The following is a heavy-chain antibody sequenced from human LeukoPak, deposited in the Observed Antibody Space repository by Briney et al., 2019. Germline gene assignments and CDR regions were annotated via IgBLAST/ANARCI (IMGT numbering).Heavy chain of an antibody. J-gene: IGHJ6*02. D-gene: IGHD3-10*01. CDR3: ARVARVSGHLLLWFGELFSSGMDV. Sequence: GGSLRLSCAASGFTFDDYGMSWVRQAPGKGLEWVSGIKWNGGGTAYADSVKGRFTISRDNAKNSLYLQMNSLRAEDTALYYCARVARVSGHLLLWFGELFSSGMDVWGQGTTVTVSS. V-gene: IGHV3-20*04. CDR1: GFTFDDYG. CDR2: IKWNGGGT.